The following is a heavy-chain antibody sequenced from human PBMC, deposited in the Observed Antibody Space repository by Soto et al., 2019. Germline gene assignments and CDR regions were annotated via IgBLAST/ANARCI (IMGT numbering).Heavy chain of an antibody. CDR1: GFTFSYYG. V-gene: IGHV3-48*02. D-gene: IGHD5-18*01. J-gene: IGHJ4*01. CDR3: ARSGYGPYYFDY. Sequence: GGSLRLSCAASGFTFSYYGLSWFRQSPGKGLEWISYINSDSDTIYYADSVKGRFTISRENAKNSLYLQMSSLRDEDTAVYYCARSGYGPYYFDYWGHATLVTVSS. CDR2: INSDSDTI.